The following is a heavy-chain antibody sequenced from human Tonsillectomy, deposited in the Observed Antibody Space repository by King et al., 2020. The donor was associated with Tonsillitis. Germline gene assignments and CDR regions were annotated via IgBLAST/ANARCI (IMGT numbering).Heavy chain of an antibody. Sequence: VQLVQSGGGLVQPGGSLRLSCAASGFTFSSYEMNWVRQAPGKGLEWVSYISSSGITIYYADSVKGRITISRDNAKNSLYLQMNSLRAEDTAVYYCARDPTHYDFWSGYDYYYMDVWGKGTTVTVSS. CDR3: ARDPTHYDFWSGYDYYYMDV. J-gene: IGHJ6*03. CDR1: GFTFSSYE. D-gene: IGHD3-3*01. V-gene: IGHV3-48*03. CDR2: ISSSGITI.